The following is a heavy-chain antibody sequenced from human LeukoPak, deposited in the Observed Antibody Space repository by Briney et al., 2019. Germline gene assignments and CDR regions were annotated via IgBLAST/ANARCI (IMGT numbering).Heavy chain of an antibody. D-gene: IGHD3-10*01. CDR3: AKDRSSSGSYFDY. CDR1: GSTFSNYA. CDR2: ISGSGGST. V-gene: IGHV3-23*01. J-gene: IGHJ4*02. Sequence: PGGSLRLSCTASGSTFSNYAISWVRQAPGKGLEWVSAISGSGGSTYYVDSVKGRFTISRDNSKHTLYLQMNSLRAEDTAVYYCAKDRSSSGSYFDYWGQGTLVTVSS.